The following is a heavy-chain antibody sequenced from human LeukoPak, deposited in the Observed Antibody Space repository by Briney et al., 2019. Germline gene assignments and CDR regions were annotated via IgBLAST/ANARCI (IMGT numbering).Heavy chain of an antibody. Sequence: GGSLRLSCAASGFTFSSYAMSCVRQAPGKGLEWVSAISGSGGSTYYADSVKGRFTISRDNSKNTLYLQMNSLRAEDTAVYYCAKGNVVVPAASYYYYMDVWGKGTTVTVSS. CDR1: GFTFSSYA. J-gene: IGHJ6*03. V-gene: IGHV3-23*01. CDR2: ISGSGGST. D-gene: IGHD2-2*01. CDR3: AKGNVVVPAASYYYYMDV.